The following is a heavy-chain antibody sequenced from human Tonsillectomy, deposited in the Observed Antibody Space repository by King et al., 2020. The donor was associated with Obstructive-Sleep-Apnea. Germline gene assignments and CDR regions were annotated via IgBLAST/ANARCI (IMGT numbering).Heavy chain of an antibody. CDR2: IKSQTDGRTT. J-gene: IGHJ6*02. V-gene: IGHV3-15*01. CDR1: GFTFKNAW. D-gene: IGHD2-15*01. Sequence: VQLVESGGGLVEPGGSLRLSCAASGFTFKNAWMSWVRQAPGKALEWVGRIKSQTDGRTTDYAAPVKGRFTISRDDSKSTLYLQIDCLKTDDTAVYFCTTERHGFCSGASCFKGMDVWGQGTSVTVSS. CDR3: TTERHGFCSGASCFKGMDV.